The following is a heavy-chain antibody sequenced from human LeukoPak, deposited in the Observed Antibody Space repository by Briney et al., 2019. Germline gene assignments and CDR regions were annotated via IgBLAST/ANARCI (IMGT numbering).Heavy chain of an antibody. CDR1: GGSISSGDYY. J-gene: IGHJ4*02. CDR2: IYYSGST. V-gene: IGHV4-30-4*01. CDR3: ARDPIFVGGSGSFVDY. Sequence: PSQTLSLTCTVSGGSISSGDYYWSWIRQPPGKGLEWIGYIYYSGSTYYNPSLKSRVTISLDTSKNQFSLKLSSVTAADTAVYYCARDPIFVGGSGSFVDYWGQGTLVTVSS. D-gene: IGHD3-10*01.